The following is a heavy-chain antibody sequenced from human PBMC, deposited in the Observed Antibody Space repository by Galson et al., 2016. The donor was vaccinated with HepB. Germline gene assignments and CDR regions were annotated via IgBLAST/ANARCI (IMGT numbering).Heavy chain of an antibody. Sequence: SVKVSCKVSGYTLTELPMDWVRQAPGKGLEWMGRFDPEDAETIYAQKFQGRLTMTEDTSTDTAYMELSSLRSEDTAVYYCATQVLFGPYNDFTFGGPKRPFNPGGQGTLVTVSS. V-gene: IGHV1-24*01. CDR1: GYTLTELP. CDR2: FDPEDAET. CDR3: ATQVLFGPYNDFTFGGPKRPFNP. J-gene: IGHJ5*02. D-gene: IGHD3-16*01.